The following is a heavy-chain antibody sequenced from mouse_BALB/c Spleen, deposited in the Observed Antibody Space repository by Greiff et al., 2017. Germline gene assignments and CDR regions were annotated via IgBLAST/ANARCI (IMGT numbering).Heavy chain of an antibody. CDR2: ISYSGST. J-gene: IGHJ3*01. V-gene: IGHV3-2*02. CDR3: ARSNYGSLAWFAY. D-gene: IGHD1-1*01. Sequence: DVKLQESGPGLVKPSQSLSLTCTVTGYSITSDYAWNWIRQFPGNKLEWMGYISYSGSTSYNPSLKSRISITRDTSKNQFFLQLNSVTTEDTATYYCARSNYGSLAWFAYWGQGTLVTVSA. CDR1: GYSITSDYA.